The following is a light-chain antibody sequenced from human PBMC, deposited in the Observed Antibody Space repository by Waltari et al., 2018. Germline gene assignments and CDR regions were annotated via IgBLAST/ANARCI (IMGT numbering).Light chain of an antibody. CDR2: SAS. CDR1: QNINNF. CDR3: QQTSSTPPFT. V-gene: IGKV1-39*01. J-gene: IGKJ2*01. Sequence: IQMTQSPSSLSASVGDRVTITCRASQNINNFLNWYQQRPGKAPRLLIYSASSLQSGVPSRFSGSGSGTDFSLTITSLQPEDFATYYCQQTSSTPPFTFGQGTNLEFK.